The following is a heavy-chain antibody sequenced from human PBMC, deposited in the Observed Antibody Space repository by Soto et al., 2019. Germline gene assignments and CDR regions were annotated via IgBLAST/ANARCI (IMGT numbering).Heavy chain of an antibody. J-gene: IGHJ1*01. CDR2: TYHSGTT. CDR3: ARTDNVGNYPH. Sequence: NPSETLSLTCAVSGDSISRGYYWAWIRQPPGEGLEYIRSTYHSGTTYYNPSLMSRVTISVDTSKNQFSLNLRSVTAADSAVYHCARTDNVGNYPHFGQGTLVTVS. CDR1: GDSISRGYY. V-gene: IGHV4-38-2*01. D-gene: IGHD2-15*01.